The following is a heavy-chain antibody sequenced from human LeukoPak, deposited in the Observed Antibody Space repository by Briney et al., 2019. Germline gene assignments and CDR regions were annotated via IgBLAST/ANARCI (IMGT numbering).Heavy chain of an antibody. V-gene: IGHV4-39*07. Sequence: PSETLSLTCIVSGGSISGSNYHWGWIRQPPARGLERVGNVHESGSAYYNSSLRSRTSISVDTSKNQFSLRLTAVTAADTAVYYCAREPNAWGQGILVTVSS. CDR3: AREPNA. J-gene: IGHJ5*02. CDR2: VHESGSA. CDR1: GGSISGSNYH.